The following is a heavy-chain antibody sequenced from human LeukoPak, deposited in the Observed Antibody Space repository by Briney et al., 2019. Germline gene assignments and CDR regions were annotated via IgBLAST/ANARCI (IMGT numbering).Heavy chain of an antibody. CDR1: GVSITSDN. CDR3: ARGSHCSSTSCYKYYFDY. Sequence: PSETLSLTCTASGVSITSDNRSWVRQPPGKGLEWIGYIYYSGSTNCNPSLKSRVTISVDTSKNQFSLKLSSVTAADTAVYYCARGSHCSSTSCYKYYFDYWGQGTLVTVSS. V-gene: IGHV4-59*01. D-gene: IGHD2-2*01. CDR2: IYYSGST. J-gene: IGHJ4*02.